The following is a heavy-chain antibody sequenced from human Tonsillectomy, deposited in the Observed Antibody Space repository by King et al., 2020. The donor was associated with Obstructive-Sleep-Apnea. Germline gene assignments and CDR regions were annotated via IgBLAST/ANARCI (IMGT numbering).Heavy chain of an antibody. CDR3: AGWSDLGRNY. CDR1: GGSISSYY. Sequence: VQLQESGPGLVKPSETLSLNCTVSGGSISSYYWSWIRQPPGKGLEWIGYIYYSGSTNYNPPLKSRVTISIDTSKNQFSLKLSSVTAADTAVYYCAGWSDLGRNYWGQGTLVTVSS. CDR2: IYYSGST. D-gene: IGHD3-16*01. J-gene: IGHJ4*02. V-gene: IGHV4-59*01.